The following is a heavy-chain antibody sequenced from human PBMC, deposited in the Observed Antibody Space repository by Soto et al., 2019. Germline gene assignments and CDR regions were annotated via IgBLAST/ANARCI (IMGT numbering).Heavy chain of an antibody. CDR2: LSYDSNNK. Sequence: GGSLRFSCAASGFTFSNYAIHWVRQAPGKGLEWVAVLSYDSNNKHYADSVKGRFTISRDNSKNTLFLQLNSLRTEDTAVYYCARGPIGDAAMVTNYFDYWGQGTLVTVSS. V-gene: IGHV3-30-3*01. J-gene: IGHJ4*02. CDR3: ARGPIGDAAMVTNYFDY. CDR1: GFTFSNYA. D-gene: IGHD5-18*01.